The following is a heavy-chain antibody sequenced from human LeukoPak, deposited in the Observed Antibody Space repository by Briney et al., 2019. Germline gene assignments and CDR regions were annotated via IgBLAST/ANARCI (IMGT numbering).Heavy chain of an antibody. Sequence: PSETLSLTCAVYGGSFSGYYWSWIRQPPGKGLEWIGEINHSRSTNYNPSLKSRVTISVDTSKNQFSLKLSSVTAADTAVYYCARGNLWDYRRYYYYMDVWGKGTTGTVSS. D-gene: IGHD4-11*01. CDR1: GGSFSGYY. J-gene: IGHJ6*03. CDR3: ARGNLWDYRRYYYYMDV. CDR2: INHSRST. V-gene: IGHV4-34*01.